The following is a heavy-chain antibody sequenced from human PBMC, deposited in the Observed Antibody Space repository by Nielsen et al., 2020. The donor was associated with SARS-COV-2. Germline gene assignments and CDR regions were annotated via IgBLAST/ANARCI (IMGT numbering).Heavy chain of an antibody. J-gene: IGHJ6*02. Sequence: WVRQAPGQGLEWMGRINPNSGGTNYAQKFQGRVTMTRDTPISTAYMELSSLRSEDTAVYYCARASGYSYGYAYCYYGMDVWGQGTTVTVSS. D-gene: IGHD5-18*01. CDR2: INPNSGGT. V-gene: IGHV1-2*06. CDR3: ARASGYSYGYAYCYYGMDV.